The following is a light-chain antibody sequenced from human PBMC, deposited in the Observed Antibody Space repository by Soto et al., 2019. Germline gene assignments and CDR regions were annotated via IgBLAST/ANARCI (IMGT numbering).Light chain of an antibody. CDR1: QSISSW. CDR2: RAS. V-gene: IGKV1-5*03. J-gene: IGKJ2*01. CDR3: QQYHDSSPP. Sequence: DIQMTQSPSTLSASIGDRVTVTCRASQSISSWLAWYQQKPGKAPKLLIYRASSLESGVPSRFSGSGSGTEFTLTISSLQPDDSATYFCQQYHDSSPPFGQGTKLEI.